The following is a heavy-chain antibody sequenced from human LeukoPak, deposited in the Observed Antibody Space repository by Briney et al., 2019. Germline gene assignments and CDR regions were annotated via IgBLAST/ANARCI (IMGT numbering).Heavy chain of an antibody. CDR2: IIPIFGTA. CDR1: GGTFSSYA. D-gene: IGHD6-19*01. J-gene: IGHJ6*02. V-gene: IGHV1-69*13. CDR3: ARGIAVAGTGFYYYYGMDV. Sequence: ASVKVSCKASGGTFSSYAISWVRQAPGQGLEWMGGIIPIFGTANYAQKFQGRVTITADESTSTAYMELSSLRSEDTAVYYCARGIAVAGTGFYYYYGMDVWGQGTTVTVSS.